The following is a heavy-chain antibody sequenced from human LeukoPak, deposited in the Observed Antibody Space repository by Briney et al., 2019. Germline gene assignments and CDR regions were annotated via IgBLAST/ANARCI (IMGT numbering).Heavy chain of an antibody. CDR2: ISSSGNTI. CDR3: ARAPFGYSSSWYSPPYNWFDP. CDR1: GFTFSDYY. D-gene: IGHD6-13*01. J-gene: IGHJ5*02. Sequence: GGSLRLSCAASGFTFSDYYMSWIRQAPGKGLEWVSYISSSGNTIYYADSVKGRFTISRDNAKNSLYLQMNSLRAEDTAVYYCARAPFGYSSSWYSPPYNWFDPWGQGTLVTVSS. V-gene: IGHV3-11*01.